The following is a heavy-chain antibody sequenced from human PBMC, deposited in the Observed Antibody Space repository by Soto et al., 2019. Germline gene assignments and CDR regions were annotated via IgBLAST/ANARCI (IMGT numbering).Heavy chain of an antibody. D-gene: IGHD5-18*01. J-gene: IGHJ4*02. CDR2: IFSNDEK. CDR3: ARIRHTDTAIVQFYYFAY. CDR1: GFSLSNARMG. V-gene: IGHV2-26*01. Sequence: QVTLKESGPVLVKPTETLTLTCTVSGFSLSNARMGVSWIRQPPGKALEWLAHIFSNDEKSYSTSLKSRLTISKDTPKSHVVLTITNMDPVDTATYYCARIRHTDTAIVQFYYFAYWGQGTLVTVSS.